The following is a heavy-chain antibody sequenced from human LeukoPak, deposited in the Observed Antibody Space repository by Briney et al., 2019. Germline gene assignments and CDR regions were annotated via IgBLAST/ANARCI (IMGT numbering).Heavy chain of an antibody. CDR1: AFSFSNYG. D-gene: IGHD4-17*01. Sequence: GGSLGLSCAASAFSFSNYGMHWIRQAPGKGLEWVTFIRFDGTIIYYADSVKGRFTISRDNSKNTVYLQMKSLRPEDTAVYYCAKDPTGVTGDYFPYWGQGTLVTVSS. V-gene: IGHV3-30*02. CDR3: AKDPTGVTGDYFPY. J-gene: IGHJ4*02. CDR2: IRFDGTII.